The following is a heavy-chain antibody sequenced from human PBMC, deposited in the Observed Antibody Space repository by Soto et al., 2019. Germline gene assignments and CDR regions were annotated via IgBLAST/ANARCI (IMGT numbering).Heavy chain of an antibody. D-gene: IGHD4-17*01. Sequence: QVQLVQSGAEVKKPGSSVKVSCKASGGTFSSYAISWVRQAPGQGLEWMGGIIPIFGTANYAQKFQGRVTITAEESTRPAYMELSSLRAEDTAVYYGARTTADYGDYDAAVGGTVTPIVDYYYGMDVWGQGTTVTVSS. CDR3: ARTTADYGDYDAAVGGTVTPIVDYYYGMDV. CDR1: GGTFSSYA. J-gene: IGHJ6*02. V-gene: IGHV1-69*12. CDR2: IIPIFGTA.